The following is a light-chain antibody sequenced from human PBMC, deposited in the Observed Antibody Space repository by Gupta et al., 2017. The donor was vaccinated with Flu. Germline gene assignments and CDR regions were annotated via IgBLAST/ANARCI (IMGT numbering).Light chain of an antibody. V-gene: IGKV1-39*01. CDR2: ASS. CDR1: HSITCY. CDR3: QRSNTPPRT. J-gene: IGKJ4*02. Sequence: PSPLSSFVADIAIITCRASHSITCYLAWHQHTPRQPPLLLIYASSMAHRAPPPRFSGSASATYFPLIIIVLPPEDFTNYCCQRSNTPPRTFGEGTQVEIK.